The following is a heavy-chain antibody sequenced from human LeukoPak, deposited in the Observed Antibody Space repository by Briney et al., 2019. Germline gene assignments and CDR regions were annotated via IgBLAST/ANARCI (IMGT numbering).Heavy chain of an antibody. CDR3: ARHLQYSYHYYMDV. CDR1: GGSISSSSYY. J-gene: IGHJ6*03. Sequence: SGTLSLTCDVSGGSISSSSYYWGWIRQPPGKGLEWIGNIYYSGSTYYNPSLESRVTISVDTSTNQFSLQLGSVTAADTAVYYCARHLQYSYHYYMDVWGKGATVTVSS. D-gene: IGHD4-11*01. V-gene: IGHV4-39*01. CDR2: IYYSGST.